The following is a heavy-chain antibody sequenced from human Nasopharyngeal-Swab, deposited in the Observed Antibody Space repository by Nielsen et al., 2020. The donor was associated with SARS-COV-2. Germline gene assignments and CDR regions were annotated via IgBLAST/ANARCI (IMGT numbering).Heavy chain of an antibody. CDR1: GGSISSSNW. CDR2: IYHSGST. J-gene: IGHJ3*02. CDR3: ARDVVGATTTDAFDI. Sequence: SETLSLTCAVSGGSISSSNWWSWVRQPPGKGLEWIGEIYHSGSTNYNPSLKSRVTISVDESKNQFSLKLSSVTAADTAVYFCARDVVGATTTDAFDIWGQGTMVTVPS. V-gene: IGHV4-4*02. D-gene: IGHD1-26*01.